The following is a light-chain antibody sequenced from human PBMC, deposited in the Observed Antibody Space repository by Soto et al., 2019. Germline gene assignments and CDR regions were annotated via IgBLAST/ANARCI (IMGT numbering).Light chain of an antibody. J-gene: IGKJ3*01. CDR1: QSVNTY. Sequence: EIVLTQSPATLSLSPGERATLSCRASQSVNTYLAWYQQKPGQAPRLLIYDASNRATGIPARFSGSGSGTDFTLTISSLEPEDFAVYYCQQRNSWPLTFGPGTKMDFK. CDR3: QQRNSWPLT. CDR2: DAS. V-gene: IGKV3-11*01.